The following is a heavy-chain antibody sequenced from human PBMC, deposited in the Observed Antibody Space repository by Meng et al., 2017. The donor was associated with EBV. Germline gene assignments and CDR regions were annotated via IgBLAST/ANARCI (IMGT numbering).Heavy chain of an antibody. Sequence: QLQLRESGPGQVTPSXTLSLTCTXPGDSSSSFYYWGWIRQPPGRGLEWIGSVHYTGSTYYSPSLKSRVTVSVDTSKNQFSLRLTSVTAADTAVYYCARPFPSWQSPRLDPFGAWGQGTLVTVSS. CDR2: VHYTGST. CDR3: ARPFPSWQSPRLDPFGA. J-gene: IGHJ5*02. CDR1: GDSSSSFYY. V-gene: IGHV4-39*01. D-gene: IGHD6-19*01.